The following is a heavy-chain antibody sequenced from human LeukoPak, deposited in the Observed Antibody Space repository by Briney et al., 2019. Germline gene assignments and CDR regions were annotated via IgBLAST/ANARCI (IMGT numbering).Heavy chain of an antibody. Sequence: GGSLRLSCAASGFTFSSYDMHWVRQAPGKGPEWVAIIRYDGSNGNYADSVKGRFTVSRDNSKKTLYLQMNSLRAEDTAVYYCARSRYNLDYWGQGTLVIVSS. CDR1: GFTFSSYD. CDR2: IRYDGSNG. J-gene: IGHJ4*02. D-gene: IGHD5-24*01. CDR3: ARSRYNLDY. V-gene: IGHV3-33*01.